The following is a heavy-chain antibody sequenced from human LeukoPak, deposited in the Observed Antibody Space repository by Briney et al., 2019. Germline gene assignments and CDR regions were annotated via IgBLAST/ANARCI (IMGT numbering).Heavy chain of an antibody. CDR3: VKGRISEDGLDF. J-gene: IGHJ4*02. CDR2: ISSSGNT. V-gene: IGHV3-23*01. CDR1: GFTFSRSA. D-gene: IGHD6-13*01. Sequence: GGSLRLSCAASGFTFSRSATTWVRQTPGKGLDWVSSISSSGNTYYADSVKGRFTISRDNSKNMLYLQMNSLRAEDTAVYYCVKGRISEDGLDFWGQGTLVTVSS.